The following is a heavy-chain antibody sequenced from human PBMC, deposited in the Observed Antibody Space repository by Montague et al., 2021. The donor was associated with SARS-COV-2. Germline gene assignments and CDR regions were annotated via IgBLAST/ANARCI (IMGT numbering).Heavy chain of an antibody. Sequence: SETRSLTCTAPGGSIGAYYWSWIRQPPGKGLEWIGYIDNSGSTNHNPSLESRVTMSVDTSKNQFSLKLNSVTAADTAVYYCARHGGNDAFDIWGRGTMVTVSS. CDR1: GGSIGAYY. CDR3: ARHGGNDAFDI. V-gene: IGHV4-59*01. D-gene: IGHD4-23*01. CDR2: IDNSGST. J-gene: IGHJ3*02.